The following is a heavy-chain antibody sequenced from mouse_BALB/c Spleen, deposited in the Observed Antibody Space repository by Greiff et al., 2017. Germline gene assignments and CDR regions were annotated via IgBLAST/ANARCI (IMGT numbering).Heavy chain of an antibody. CDR3: ARSGGYSLDY. J-gene: IGHJ2*01. CDR2: ISTYYGDA. CDR1: GYTFTDYA. Sequence: VQLKESGAELVRPGVSVKISCKGSGYTFTDYAMHWVKQSHAKSLEWIGVISTYYGDASYNQKFKGKATMTVDKSSSTAYMELARLTSEDSAIYYCARSGGYSLDYWGQGTTLTVSS. D-gene: IGHD2-3*01. V-gene: IGHV1S137*01.